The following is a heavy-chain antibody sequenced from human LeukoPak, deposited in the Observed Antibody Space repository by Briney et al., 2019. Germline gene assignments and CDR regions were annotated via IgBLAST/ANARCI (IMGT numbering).Heavy chain of an antibody. CDR1: GFTFSTYG. CDR3: ARDYGDYDDGIEFDY. D-gene: IGHD4-17*01. J-gene: IGHJ4*02. CDR2: ISRSITTI. Sequence: GGSLRLSCVASGFTFSTYGMNWVRQAPGKGLEWVSYISRSITTIYYADSVKGRFTISRDNAENSLYLQMNSLRAEDTAVYYCARDYGDYDDGIEFDYWGQGTLVTVSS. V-gene: IGHV3-48*01.